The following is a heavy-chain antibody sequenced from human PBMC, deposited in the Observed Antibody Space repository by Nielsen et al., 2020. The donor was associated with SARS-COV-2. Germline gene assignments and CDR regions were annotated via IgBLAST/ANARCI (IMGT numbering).Heavy chain of an antibody. CDR2: INAGNGNT. CDR1: GYTFTSYA. CDR3: ARVNARYSSSVTWAFDI. D-gene: IGHD6-13*01. V-gene: IGHV1-3*01. Sequence: ASVKVSCKASGYTFTSYAMHWVRQAPGQRLEWMGWINAGNGNTKYSQKFQGRVTITRDTSASTAYMELSSLRSEDTAVYYCARVNARYSSSVTWAFDIWGQGTMVTVSS. J-gene: IGHJ3*02.